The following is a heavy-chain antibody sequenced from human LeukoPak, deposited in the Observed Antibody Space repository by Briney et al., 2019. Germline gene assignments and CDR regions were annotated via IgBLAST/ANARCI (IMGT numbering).Heavy chain of an antibody. J-gene: IGHJ3*02. CDR2: ISGSGGST. CDR1: GFTFSGYA. CDR3: VPLWFGEPGSDAFDI. V-gene: IGHV3-23*01. D-gene: IGHD3-10*01. Sequence: GGSLRLSCAASGFTFSGYAMSWVGQAPGRGREWAPAISGSGGSTYYADSVKGRFTISRDNAKNSLYLQMNSLRAEDTAVYYCVPLWFGEPGSDAFDIWGQGTMVTVSS.